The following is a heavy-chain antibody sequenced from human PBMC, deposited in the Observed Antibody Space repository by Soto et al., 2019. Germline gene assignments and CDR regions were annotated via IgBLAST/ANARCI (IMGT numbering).Heavy chain of an antibody. D-gene: IGHD3-3*01. Sequence: VQLQESGPGLVKPSGTLSLTCAVSGGSVSSDNSWTWVRQPPGKSLEWIGEVFHSGNSNSNPSLKSRVNMSVDKSKNQFSLRLNSVTAADTAVYYCARRQRFDFWSSYSYSTHGLDVWGQGTKVAGSS. J-gene: IGHJ6*02. CDR3: ARRQRFDFWSSYSYSTHGLDV. V-gene: IGHV4-4*02. CDR1: GGSVSSDNS. CDR2: VFHSGNS.